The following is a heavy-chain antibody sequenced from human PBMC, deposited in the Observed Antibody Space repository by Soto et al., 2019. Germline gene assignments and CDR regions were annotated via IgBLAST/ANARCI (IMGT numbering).Heavy chain of an antibody. V-gene: IGHV2-5*02. CDR3: IQSRCGGDCLQSYASYYYYGMDV. CDR1: AFSLSTGGVG. J-gene: IGHJ6*02. D-gene: IGHD2-21*02. CDR2: IYWDDDK. Sequence: QITLKESGPTLVTPTQTLKLTCTFSAFSLSTGGVGVGWIRQPPGKALEWLALIYWDDDKRYSPSLRSRLTITKDTSKNQVVLTMTNMDPVDTATYYCIQSRCGGDCLQSYASYYYYGMDVWGQGTTVTVSS.